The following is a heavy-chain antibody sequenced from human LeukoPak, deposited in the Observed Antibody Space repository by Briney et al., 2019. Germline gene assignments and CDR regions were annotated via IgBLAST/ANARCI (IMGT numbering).Heavy chain of an antibody. CDR1: GFTFSSYG. D-gene: IGHD1-26*01. CDR2: IWYDGSNK. J-gene: IGHJ3*02. V-gene: IGHV3-33*08. Sequence: GRSLRLSCAASGFTFSSYGMHWVRQAPGKGLEWVAVIWYDGSNKYYADSVKGRFTISRDNSKNTLYLQMNSLRAENTAVYYCARGPEYWESDAFDIWGQGTMVTVSS. CDR3: ARGPEYWESDAFDI.